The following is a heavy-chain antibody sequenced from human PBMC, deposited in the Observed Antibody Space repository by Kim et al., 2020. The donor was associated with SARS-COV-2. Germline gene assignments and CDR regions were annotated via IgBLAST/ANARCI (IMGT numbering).Heavy chain of an antibody. D-gene: IGHD1-1*01. V-gene: IGHV4-59*01. CDR3: ASSTTGTTNYFDY. Sequence: SETLSLTCTVSGGSISSYYWSWIRQPPGKGLEWIGYIYYSGSTNYNPSLKSRVTISVDTSKNQFSLKLSSVTAADTAVYYCASSTTGTTNYFDYWGQGTLVTVSS. CDR2: IYYSGST. CDR1: GGSISSYY. J-gene: IGHJ4*02.